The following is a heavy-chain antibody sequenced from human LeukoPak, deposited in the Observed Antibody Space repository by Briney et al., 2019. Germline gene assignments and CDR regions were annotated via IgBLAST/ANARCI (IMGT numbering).Heavy chain of an antibody. D-gene: IGHD2-2*01. CDR3: ASYTSVRSFDY. V-gene: IGHV4-59*11. CDR1: GGSISSHY. CDR2: IYYSGST. Sequence: PSETLSLTCTVSGGSISSHYWSWIRQPPGEGLECIGYIYYSGSTNYNPSLKSRVIISIDTSKNQFSLKLSSVTAADTAVYYCASYTSVRSFDYWGQGTLVTVSS. J-gene: IGHJ4*02.